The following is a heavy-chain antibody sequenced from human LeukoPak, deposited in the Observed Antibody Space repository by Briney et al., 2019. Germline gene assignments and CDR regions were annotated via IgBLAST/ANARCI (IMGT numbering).Heavy chain of an antibody. CDR3: ARGDFYVY. D-gene: IGHD2/OR15-2a*01. J-gene: IGHJ4*02. CDR2: INPNSGGT. V-gene: IGHV1-2*07. CDR1: GYTFTGYY. Sequence: ASVKVSCKASGYTFTGYYMHWVRQAPGQGLEWMGWINPNSGGTNYAHNLQGRVTMTTDTSTSTAYMELRSLRSDDTAVYYCARGDFYVYWGQGTLVTVSS.